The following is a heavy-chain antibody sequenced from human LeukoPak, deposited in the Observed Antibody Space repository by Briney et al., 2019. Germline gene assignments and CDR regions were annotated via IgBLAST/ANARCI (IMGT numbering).Heavy chain of an antibody. CDR1: GYTFKSYA. CDR2: IDPYSGNT. Sequence: GASVKVSCKASGYTFKSYAITWVRQAPGQGLEWMGWIDPYSGNTNYAQKFQGRVTMTRDTSISTAYMELSRLRSDDTAVYYCARLTYYDFWSGYNYAFDIWGQGTMVTVSS. V-gene: IGHV1-2*02. J-gene: IGHJ3*02. D-gene: IGHD3-3*01. CDR3: ARLTYYDFWSGYNYAFDI.